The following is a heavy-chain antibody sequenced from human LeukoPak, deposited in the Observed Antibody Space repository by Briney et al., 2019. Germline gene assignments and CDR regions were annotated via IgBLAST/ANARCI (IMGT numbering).Heavy chain of an antibody. Sequence: GGSLRLSCAVSGFIFSDHNMNWVRQAPGKGLEWVASISSRSNYIYYADSLKGRVTVSRDNDRNSLFLQMTSLRAEDTAVYYCARDFLGFGESGFVYWGQGTQVSVSP. D-gene: IGHD3-10*01. V-gene: IGHV3-21*01. CDR2: ISSRSNYI. J-gene: IGHJ4*02. CDR3: ARDFLGFGESGFVY. CDR1: GFIFSDHN.